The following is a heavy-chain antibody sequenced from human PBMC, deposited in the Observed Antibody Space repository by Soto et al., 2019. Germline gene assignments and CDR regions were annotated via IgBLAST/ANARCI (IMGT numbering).Heavy chain of an antibody. V-gene: IGHV3-30-3*02. J-gene: IGHJ4*01. CDR3: ASGYSYGYTQLYYFDY. CDR1: GFTLNSHA. D-gene: IGHD5-18*01. CDR2: ISYDGSNK. Sequence: GGSLRLSCAMSGFTLNSHAMSWVRQAPGKGLEWVAVISYDGSNKYYADSVKGRFTISRDNSKNTLYLQMNSLRAEDTAVYYCASGYSYGYTQLYYFDYWGHGTLVTVSS.